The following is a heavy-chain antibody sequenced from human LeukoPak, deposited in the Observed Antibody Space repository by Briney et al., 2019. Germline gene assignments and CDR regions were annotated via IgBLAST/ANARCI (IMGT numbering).Heavy chain of an antibody. J-gene: IGHJ2*01. CDR3: ARGWGTMVRGVQPPFDL. D-gene: IGHD3-10*01. V-gene: IGHV4-38-2*02. Sequence: SETLSLTCTVSGYSISSGYYWGWIRQPPGKGLEWIGSIYHSGSTYYNPSLKSRVTISVDTSKNQFSLKLSSVTAADTAVYYCARGWGTMVRGVQPPFDLWGRGTLVTVSS. CDR1: GYSISSGYY. CDR2: IYHSGST.